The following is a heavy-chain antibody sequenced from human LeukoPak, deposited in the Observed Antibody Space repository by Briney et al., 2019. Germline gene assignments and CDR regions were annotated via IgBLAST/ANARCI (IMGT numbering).Heavy chain of an antibody. CDR1: GGSNSSYY. CDR2: IYYSGST. V-gene: IGHV4-59*01. J-gene: IGHJ5*02. D-gene: IGHD1-26*01. CDR3: ARDRYSGSYLNWFGP. Sequence: PSETLSLTCTVSGGSNSSYYWSWIRQPPGKGLEWIGYIYYSGSTNYNPSLKSRVTISVDTSKNQFSLKLSSVTAADTAVYYCARDRYSGSYLNWFGPWGQGTLVTVSS.